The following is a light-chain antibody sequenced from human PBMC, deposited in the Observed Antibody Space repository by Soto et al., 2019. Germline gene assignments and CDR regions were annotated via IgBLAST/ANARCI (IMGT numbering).Light chain of an antibody. J-gene: IGKJ4*01. CDR2: DAS. CDR1: QSVGSY. V-gene: IGKV3-11*01. Sequence: EIVLTQSPATLSLSPGERATLSCRASQSVGSYLAWYQQKPGQAPRLLIYDASNRATGIPARFSGSGSGTYFTLTISSLEPEDFAVYYCQQRTNWFTFGGGTKVEIK. CDR3: QQRTNWFT.